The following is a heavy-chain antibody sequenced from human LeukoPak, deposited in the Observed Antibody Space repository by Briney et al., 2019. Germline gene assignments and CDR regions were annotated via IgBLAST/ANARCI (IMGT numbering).Heavy chain of an antibody. V-gene: IGHV3-33*08. Sequence: GGSLRLSCAASGFTFRDSAMSWVRQAPGKGLEWVAVIWSDGNNKYYAESVVGRFTISRDNSKNTLSLQMDSLRAEDTAVYYCAREKRAGTGGSMATFDLWGQGTLVTVSS. CDR1: GFTFRDSA. J-gene: IGHJ3*01. CDR3: AREKRAGTGGSMATFDL. CDR2: IWSDGNNK. D-gene: IGHD7-27*01.